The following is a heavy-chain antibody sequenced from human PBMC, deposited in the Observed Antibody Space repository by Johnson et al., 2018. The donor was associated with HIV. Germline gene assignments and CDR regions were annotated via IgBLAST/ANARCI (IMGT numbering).Heavy chain of an antibody. V-gene: IGHV3-23*04. J-gene: IGHJ3*02. D-gene: IGHD1-26*01. CDR1: GFTFSSYA. CDR3: ARALGATYAFDI. Sequence: VQLVESGGGLVQPGGSLRLSCAASGFTFSSYAMSWVRQAPGKGLEWVSAISGSGGSTYYADSVKGRFTISRDNSKNTLYLQMNSLRAGDTAVYYCARALGATYAFDIWGQGTMVTVSS. CDR2: ISGSGGST.